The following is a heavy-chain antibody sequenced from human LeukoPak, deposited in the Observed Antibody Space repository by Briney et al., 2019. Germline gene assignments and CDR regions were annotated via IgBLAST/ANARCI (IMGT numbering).Heavy chain of an antibody. CDR1: GGTFISYA. CDR2: IITIFGTA. J-gene: IGHJ3*02. CDR3: ARSKFTAGRGAFDI. Sequence: GSSVKVSCKASGGTFISYAISWVRQAPGQGLEWMGGIITIFGTANYAQKFQGRVTITTDESTSTAYMELSSLRSEDTAVYYCARSKFTAGRGAFDIWGQGTMVTVSS. D-gene: IGHD6-19*01. V-gene: IGHV1-69*05.